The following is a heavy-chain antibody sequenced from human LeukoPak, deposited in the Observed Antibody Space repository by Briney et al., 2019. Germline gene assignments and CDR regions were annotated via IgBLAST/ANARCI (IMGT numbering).Heavy chain of an antibody. Sequence: SETLSLTCAVSGGSFSGYYWTWIRQPPGKGLEWIGEINHSGSANYNPSLMSRVTISLDTSKNHFSLNLSSVTAADTAVYYCARDRGTSYYYYGMDVWGQGTTVTVSS. CDR2: INHSGSA. V-gene: IGHV4-34*01. CDR1: GGSFSGYY. D-gene: IGHD1-1*01. J-gene: IGHJ6*02. CDR3: ARDRGTSYYYYGMDV.